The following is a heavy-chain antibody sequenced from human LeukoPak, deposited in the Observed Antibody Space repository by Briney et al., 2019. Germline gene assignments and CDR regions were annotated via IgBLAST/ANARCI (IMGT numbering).Heavy chain of an antibody. J-gene: IGHJ5*02. CDR2: IYYSGST. CDR3: ARLVSSCCRKTTVTPNWFDP. CDR1: GGSISSHY. D-gene: IGHD4-17*01. V-gene: IGHV4-59*11. Sequence: SETLSLTCTVSGGSISSHYWSWIRKPPGKGLEWIGYIYYSGSTNYNPSLKSRVTISVDTSKNQFSLKLSSVTAADTAVYYCARLVSSCCRKTTVTPNWFDPWGQGTLVTVSS.